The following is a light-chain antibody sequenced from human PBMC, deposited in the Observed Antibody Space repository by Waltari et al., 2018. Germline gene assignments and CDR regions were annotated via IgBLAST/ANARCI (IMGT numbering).Light chain of an antibody. CDR3: AAWDDSLSCWV. CDR2: RDD. Sequence: QSVLTQPPSASGTPGQRVTISCSGSSSNVGSSYVYWYQHLPGAAPKVLMFRDDERSSGIPYRFSGSKSGTSASRAISGLRSEDEADYYCAAWDDSLSCWVFGGGTKLTVL. J-gene: IGLJ3*02. V-gene: IGLV1-47*01. CDR1: SSNVGSSY.